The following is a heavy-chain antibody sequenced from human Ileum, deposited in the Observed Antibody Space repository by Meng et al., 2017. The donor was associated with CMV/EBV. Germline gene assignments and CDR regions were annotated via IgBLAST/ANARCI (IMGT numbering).Heavy chain of an antibody. CDR2: IHPSGTT. CDR3: ARAAARGVPVDL. CDR1: GGSVSSYY. Sequence: QLQGCGHMLLNLSDTLYLNVIVTGGSVSSYYCTWIRQSAGKGLEWIVRIHPSGTTDDTHSLRGRVTMSMDTSKNQFSLKLTYVTAADTAVYYCARAAARGVPVDLWGQGTLVTVSS. V-gene: IGHV4-4*07. J-gene: IGHJ5*02. D-gene: IGHD3-10*01.